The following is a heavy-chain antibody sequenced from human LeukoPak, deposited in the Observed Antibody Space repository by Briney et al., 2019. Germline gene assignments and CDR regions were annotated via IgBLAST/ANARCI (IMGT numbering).Heavy chain of an antibody. CDR2: ISDNLRDV. D-gene: IGHD6-19*01. J-gene: IGHJ4*02. CDR3: ARCVAVAGCL. V-gene: IGHV3-21*06. Sequence: GGSLRLSCATSGFRFSSYNMNWVRQAPGKGLEWVSSISDNLRDVYYADSVKGRFTISRDNANSSLYLQMSSLRGGDTAVYYCARCVAVAGCLWGQGTQVTVSS. CDR1: GFRFSSYN.